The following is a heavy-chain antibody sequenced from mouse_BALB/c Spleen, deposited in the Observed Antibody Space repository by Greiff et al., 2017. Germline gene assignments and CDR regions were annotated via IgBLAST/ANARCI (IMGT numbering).Heavy chain of an antibody. CDR3: TRKGNGLAWFAD. J-gene: IGHJ3*01. CDR2: INPSNGGT. V-gene: IGHV1S81*02. D-gene: IGHD6-1*01. Sequence: QVQLQQSGAELVKPGASVKLSCKASGYTFTSYYMYWVKQRPGQGLEWIGEINPSNGGTNFNEKFKSKATLTVDKSSSTAYMQLSSLTSEDSAVYYCTRKGNGLAWFADWGQGTLVTVSA. CDR1: GYTFTSYY.